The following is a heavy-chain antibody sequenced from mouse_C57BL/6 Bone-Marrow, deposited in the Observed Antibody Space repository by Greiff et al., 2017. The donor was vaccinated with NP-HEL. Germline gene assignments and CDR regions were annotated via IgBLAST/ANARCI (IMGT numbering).Heavy chain of an antibody. D-gene: IGHD1-3*01. J-gene: IGHJ1*03. Sequence: QVQLQQPGAELVKPGASVKLSCKASGYTFTSYWMHWVKQRPGRGLEWIGRIDPNSGGTKYNEKFKSKATLTVDKPSSTAYMQLISLTSEDAAVYYCATDGGAPLYFEVWGTGTTGTVSS. CDR2: IDPNSGGT. V-gene: IGHV1-72*01. CDR3: ATDGGAPLYFEV. CDR1: GYTFTSYW.